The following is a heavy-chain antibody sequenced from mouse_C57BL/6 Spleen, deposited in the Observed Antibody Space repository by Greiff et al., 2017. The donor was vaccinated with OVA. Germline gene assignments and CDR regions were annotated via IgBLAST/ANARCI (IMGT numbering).Heavy chain of an antibody. D-gene: IGHD1-1*01. Sequence: VQLQQSGAELVRPGASVTLSCKASGYTFTDYEMHWVKQTPVHGLEWIGAIDPETGGTAYNQKFKGKAILTADKSSSTAYMELRSLTSEDSAVYYCTRRGFFYYGSSSYAMDYWGQGTSVTVSS. J-gene: IGHJ4*01. CDR3: TRRGFFYYGSSSYAMDY. CDR2: IDPETGGT. V-gene: IGHV1-15*01. CDR1: GYTFTDYE.